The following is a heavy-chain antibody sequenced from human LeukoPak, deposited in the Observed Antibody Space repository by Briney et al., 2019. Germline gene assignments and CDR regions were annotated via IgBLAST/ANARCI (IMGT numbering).Heavy chain of an antibody. J-gene: IGHJ4*02. CDR2: ISGDGSSI. Sequence: GGSLRLSCVASGFTFRNYYMHWVRHVPGKGLVWVSRISGDGSSIFYADSVKGRFTISRGNAKNSLYVQMNSLRADDSAVYYCARSSNGVYIQWGQGTLVTVSS. CDR3: ARSSNGVYIQ. D-gene: IGHD2-8*01. V-gene: IGHV3-74*01. CDR1: GFTFRNYY.